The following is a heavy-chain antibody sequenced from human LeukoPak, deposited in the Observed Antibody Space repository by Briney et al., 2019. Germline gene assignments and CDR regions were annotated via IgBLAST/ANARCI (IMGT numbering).Heavy chain of an antibody. CDR2: VRSDGGIK. V-gene: IGHV3-30*02. D-gene: IGHD2-2*01. CDR3: AKDLPAAYFDY. CDR1: GFTFSSYS. J-gene: IGHJ4*02. Sequence: GGSLRLSCAASGFTFSSYSMNWVRQAPGKGLEWVAFVRSDGGIKYYADSVKGRFTISRDNSRTTLHLQMSSLRAEDTAVYHCAKDLPAAYFDYWGQGTLVTVSS.